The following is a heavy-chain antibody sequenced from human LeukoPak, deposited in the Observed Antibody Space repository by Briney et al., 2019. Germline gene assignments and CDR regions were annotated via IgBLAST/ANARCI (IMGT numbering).Heavy chain of an antibody. Sequence: ASVKVSCKASGYTFTSYYMNWVRQAPGQGLEWMGMSNPSGGSTSYAQKFQGRVTMTRDTSTSTVYMELSSLRSEDTAVYYCARENCSSTSCHPYYYYGMDVWGQGTTVTVSS. CDR1: GYTFTSYY. V-gene: IGHV1-46*01. J-gene: IGHJ6*02. CDR3: ARENCSSTSCHPYYYYGMDV. CDR2: SNPSGGST. D-gene: IGHD2-2*01.